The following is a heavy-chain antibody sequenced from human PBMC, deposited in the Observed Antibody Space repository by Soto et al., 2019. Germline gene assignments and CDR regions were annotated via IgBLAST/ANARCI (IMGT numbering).Heavy chain of an antibody. CDR2: IYYSGRT. CDR1: GGSVSSDTHY. Sequence: QVQLQESGPGLVKPSETLSLTCTVSGGSVSSDTHYWSWIRQPPGKGLEWIGYIYYSGRTNYTPSLMGRVSMSVDTSKSQFSRMLTSVTAADTAVYCCAGGPLFDSWCQGTLVNVSS. CDR3: AGGPLFDS. J-gene: IGHJ4*02. V-gene: IGHV4-61*01.